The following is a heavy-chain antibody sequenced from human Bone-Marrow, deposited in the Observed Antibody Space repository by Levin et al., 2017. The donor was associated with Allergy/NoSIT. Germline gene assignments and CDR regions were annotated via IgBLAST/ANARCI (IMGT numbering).Heavy chain of an antibody. CDR3: ARDLAWDVVGGRLDS. J-gene: IGHJ4*02. V-gene: IGHV1-46*01. CDR2: INPSGGST. D-gene: IGHD1-26*01. CDR1: GYTFTSYY. Sequence: ASVKVSCKTSGYTFTSYYIHWVRQAPGQGLEWMGRINPSGGSTTYAQKFQGRVIMTRDTSTTTVDMELSSLRSEDTAVYYCARDLAWDVVGGRLDSWGQGSLITVSS.